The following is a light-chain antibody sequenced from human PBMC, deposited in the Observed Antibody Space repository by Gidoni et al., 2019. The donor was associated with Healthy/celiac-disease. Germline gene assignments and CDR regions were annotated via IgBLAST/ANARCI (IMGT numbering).Light chain of an antibody. CDR1: QSISSW. Sequence: DIKMTQSPSTLSASVGDRVTITCRASQSISSWLAWYQQKPGKAPKLLIYKASSLESGVPSRFSGSGSGTEFTLTISSLQPDDFATYYCQQYNSYSVTFXXXTKLEIK. CDR3: QQYNSYSVT. V-gene: IGKV1-5*03. J-gene: IGKJ2*01. CDR2: KAS.